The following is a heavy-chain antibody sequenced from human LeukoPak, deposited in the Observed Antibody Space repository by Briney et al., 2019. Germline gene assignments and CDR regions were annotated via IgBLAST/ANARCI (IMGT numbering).Heavy chain of an antibody. J-gene: IGHJ4*02. V-gene: IGHV4-4*07. CDR1: GGSISSYY. D-gene: IGHD2-21*02. CDR2: IYTSGST. CDR3: ARDDCGGDCYYNYYFDY. Sequence: PSETLSLTCTVSGGSISSYYWSWIRQPAGKGLGWIGRIYTSGSTNYNPSLKSRVTMSVDTSKNQFSLKLSSVTAADTAVYYCARDDCGGDCYYNYYFDYWGQGTLVTVSS.